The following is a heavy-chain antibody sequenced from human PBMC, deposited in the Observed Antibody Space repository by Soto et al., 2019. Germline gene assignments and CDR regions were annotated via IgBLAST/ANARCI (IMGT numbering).Heavy chain of an antibody. CDR2: ISGSGGST. J-gene: IGHJ6*02. CDR1: GFTFSSYA. V-gene: IGHV3-23*01. D-gene: IGHD2-2*01. Sequence: GGSLRLSCAASGFTFSSYAMSWVRQAPGKGLEWVSAISGSGGSTYYADSVKGRFTISRDNSKNTLYLQMNSLRAEDTAVYYCAKDQVVVVPAKYGMDVWGQGTTVTVSS. CDR3: AKDQVVVVPAKYGMDV.